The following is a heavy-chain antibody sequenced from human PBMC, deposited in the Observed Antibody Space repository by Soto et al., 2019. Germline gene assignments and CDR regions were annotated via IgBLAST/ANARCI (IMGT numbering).Heavy chain of an antibody. CDR1: GGTFSSYT. D-gene: IGHD2-2*01. Sequence: QVQLVQSGAEVKKPGSSVKVSCKASGGTFSSYTISWVRQAPGQGLEWMGTIIPILGIANYEQKFQGRVTITADKSTSTAYMELSSLRSEDTAVYYCASLGYCSSTSCYSSDYWGQGTLVTVSS. J-gene: IGHJ4*02. V-gene: IGHV1-69*02. CDR2: IIPILGIA. CDR3: ASLGYCSSTSCYSSDY.